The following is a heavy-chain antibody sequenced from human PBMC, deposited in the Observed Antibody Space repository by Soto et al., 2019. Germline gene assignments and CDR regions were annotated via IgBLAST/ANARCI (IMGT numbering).Heavy chain of an antibody. CDR2: IYGGGST. J-gene: IGHJ5*02. V-gene: IGHV3-53*03. CDR1: GFTVRNNY. CDR3: ARAQDGYNFLYGPT. Sequence: SLRLSCTASGFTVRNNYMSWVRQAAGKGLEWVSVIYGGGSTDYADSVKGRFIISRDNSKNTLYLQMNSLRAEDTAVYYCARAQDGYNFLYGPTWGQGTQVTVSS. D-gene: IGHD5-12*01.